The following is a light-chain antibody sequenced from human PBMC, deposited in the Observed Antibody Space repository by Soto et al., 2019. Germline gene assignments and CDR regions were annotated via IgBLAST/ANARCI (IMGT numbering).Light chain of an antibody. CDR3: QRRSNWPSCT. CDR2: DAS. Sequence: EIVLTQSPATLSLSPGERATLSCRASQSVSSYLAWYQQKPGQAPRLLIYDASNRATGIPARFSGSGSGTDFTLTISSLEPEDFAVCYCQRRSNWPSCTFGQGTKLEIK. V-gene: IGKV3-11*01. J-gene: IGKJ2*02. CDR1: QSVSSY.